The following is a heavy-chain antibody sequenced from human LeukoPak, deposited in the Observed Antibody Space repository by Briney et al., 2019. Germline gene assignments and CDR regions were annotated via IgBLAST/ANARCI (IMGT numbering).Heavy chain of an antibody. CDR3: ARVLAGGYYYYMDV. Sequence: SETLSLTCTVSGGSISSYYWSWIRQPPGKGLEWIGYIYYSGSTNYNPSLKSRVTISVDTSKNQFSLKLSSVTAADTAVYYCARVLAGGYYYYMDVWGKGTTVTVSS. CDR2: IYYSGST. D-gene: IGHD3-10*01. V-gene: IGHV4-59*01. J-gene: IGHJ6*03. CDR1: GGSISSYY.